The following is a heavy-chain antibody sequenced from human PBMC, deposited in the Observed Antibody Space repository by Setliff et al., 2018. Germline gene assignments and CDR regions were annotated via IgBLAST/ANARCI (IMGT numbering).Heavy chain of an antibody. CDR3: ARDHVYGSQYYYYYYGMDV. CDR1: GFTFGRYW. D-gene: IGHD3-10*01. CDR2: IKQDGSEK. J-gene: IGHJ6*02. Sequence: PGGSLRLSCAASGFTFGRYWMSWVRQAPGKGLEWVANIKQDGSEKYYVDPVKGRFTISRDNAKNSLYLQMNSLRAEDTAVYYCARDHVYGSQYYYYYYGMDVWGQGTTVTVSS. V-gene: IGHV3-7*01.